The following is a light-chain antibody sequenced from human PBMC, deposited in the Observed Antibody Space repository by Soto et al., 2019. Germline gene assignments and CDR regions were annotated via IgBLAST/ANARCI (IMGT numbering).Light chain of an antibody. CDR3: QQRFNWPRFT. Sequence: EIVLTQSPATLSLSPGERATLSCRASQSVSSYLAWHQQKPGQAPRLLIYDASNRATGIPARFSGGGSGTDFTLPVSSLEPEDFAVYSCQQRFNWPRFTFGQGTKLEIK. V-gene: IGKV3-11*01. J-gene: IGKJ2*01. CDR1: QSVSSY. CDR2: DAS.